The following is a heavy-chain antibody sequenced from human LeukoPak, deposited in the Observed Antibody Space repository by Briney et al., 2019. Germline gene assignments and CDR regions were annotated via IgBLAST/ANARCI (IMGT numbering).Heavy chain of an antibody. V-gene: IGHV3-53*05. CDR1: GFTVSSSY. Sequence: GGSLRLSCAASGFTVSSSYMSWVRQAPGKGLEWVSVIYSGGSTYYADSVMGRFTISRDNSKNTLYLQMNSLRAEDTAVYYCARDRSGSYSCFDYWGQGTLVTVSS. CDR2: IYSGGST. J-gene: IGHJ4*02. D-gene: IGHD1-26*01. CDR3: ARDRSGSYSCFDY.